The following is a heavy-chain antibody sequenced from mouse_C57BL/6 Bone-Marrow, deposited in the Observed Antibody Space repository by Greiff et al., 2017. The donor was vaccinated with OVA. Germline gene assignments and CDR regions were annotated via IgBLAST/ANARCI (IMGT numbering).Heavy chain of an antibody. Sequence: VKLQQPGAELVKPGASVKMSCKASGYTFTSYWITWVKQRPGQGLEWIGDIYPGSGSTNYNEKFKSKATLTVDTSSSTAYMQLSSLTSEDSAVYYGAITTVVATVDYWGQGTTLTVSS. CDR1: GYTFTSYW. CDR2: IYPGSGST. J-gene: IGHJ2*01. D-gene: IGHD1-1*01. CDR3: AITTVVATVDY. V-gene: IGHV1-55*01.